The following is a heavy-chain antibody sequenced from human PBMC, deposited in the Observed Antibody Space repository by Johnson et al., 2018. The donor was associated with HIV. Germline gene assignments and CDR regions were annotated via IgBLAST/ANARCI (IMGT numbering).Heavy chain of an antibody. V-gene: IGHV3-11*04. CDR2: ISNSAITL. J-gene: IGHJ3*02. Sequence: QVQLVESGGGLVKPGGSLRLSCAASGFTFSDYYMSWFRQAPGKGLEWVSYISNSAITLYYADSVKGRFSISRDNANNSLYLQMNSLRAEDTAVYYCAREALDAFDIWGQGTMVTVSS. CDR1: GFTFSDYY. CDR3: AREALDAFDI.